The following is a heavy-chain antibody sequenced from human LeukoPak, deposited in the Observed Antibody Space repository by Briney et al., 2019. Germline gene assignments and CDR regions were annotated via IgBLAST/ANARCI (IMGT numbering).Heavy chain of an antibody. Sequence: SETLSLTCAVYGGSFSGYYWSWIRQPPGKGLEWIGEINHSGSTNYNPSLKSRVTISVDTSKNQFSLKLSSVTAADTAVYYCARIEGDSSGYIGPFDYWGQGTLVTVSS. CDR1: GGSFSGYY. CDR3: ARIEGDSSGYIGPFDY. J-gene: IGHJ4*02. V-gene: IGHV4-34*01. D-gene: IGHD3-22*01. CDR2: INHSGST.